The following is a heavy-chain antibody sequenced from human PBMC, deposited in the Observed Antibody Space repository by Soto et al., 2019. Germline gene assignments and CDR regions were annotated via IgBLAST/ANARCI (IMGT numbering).Heavy chain of an antibody. CDR3: AEGKEWLLHHYFDY. D-gene: IGHD3-3*01. CDR2: ISGSGGST. V-gene: IGHV3-23*01. CDR1: GFTFSSYA. J-gene: IGHJ4*02. Sequence: GGSLRLSCAASGFTFSSYAMSWVRQAPGKGLEWVSAISGSGGSTYYADSVKGRFTISRDNSKNTLYLQMNSLRAEDTAVYYCAEGKEWLLHHYFDYWGQGTLVTVSS.